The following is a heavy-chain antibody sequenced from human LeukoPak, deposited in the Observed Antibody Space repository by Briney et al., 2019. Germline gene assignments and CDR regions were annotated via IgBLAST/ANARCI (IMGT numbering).Heavy chain of an antibody. CDR1: GFTFSSNA. CDR2: ISGSGGNT. D-gene: IGHD6-19*01. CDR3: AKDPYNTAVANTNGWFDP. J-gene: IGHJ5*02. Sequence: PGGSLRLSCAASGFTFSSNAMSWVRRAPGKGLEWVSSISGSGGNTYYAQSVKGRFTISRDNSENTLYLQMDTLRADDTALYFCAKDPYNTAVANTNGWFDPWGQGTLVTVSS. V-gene: IGHV3-23*01.